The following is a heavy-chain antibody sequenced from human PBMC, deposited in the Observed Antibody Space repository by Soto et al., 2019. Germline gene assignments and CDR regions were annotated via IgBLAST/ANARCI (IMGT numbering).Heavy chain of an antibody. D-gene: IGHD3-22*01. CDR3: ARATMIVVRYGMDV. CDR2: ISAYNGNT. J-gene: IGHJ6*02. V-gene: IGHV1-18*01. CDR1: GYTFTSYG. Sequence: GAPVKVSCKASGYTFTSYGISWVRQAPGQGLEWMGWISAYNGNTKYAQKLQGRVTITTDTSASTAYMELSSLRSEDTAVYYCARATMIVVRYGMDVWGQGTTVTVSS.